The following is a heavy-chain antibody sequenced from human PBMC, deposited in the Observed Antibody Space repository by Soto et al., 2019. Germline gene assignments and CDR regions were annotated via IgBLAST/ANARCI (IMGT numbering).Heavy chain of an antibody. CDR1: GFSVSSGSYY. D-gene: IGHD6-19*01. J-gene: IGHJ4*02. Sequence: XETLSLTCAVSGFSVSSGSYYWSWIRQPPGKGLEWIGYIYYSGSTNYNPSLKSRVTISVDTSKNQFSLKLSSVTAADTAVYYCARDSSGWYYFDYWGQGTLVTVSS. CDR2: IYYSGST. V-gene: IGHV4-61*01. CDR3: ARDSSGWYYFDY.